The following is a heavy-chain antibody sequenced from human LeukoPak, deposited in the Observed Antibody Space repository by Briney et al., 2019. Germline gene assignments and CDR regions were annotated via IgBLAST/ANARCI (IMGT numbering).Heavy chain of an antibody. Sequence: GASVKVSCKASGYTFTGYYMHWVRQAPGQGLEGMGWINPNSGGTNYAQKLQGRVTMTRDTSISTAYMELSRLRSDDTAVYYCERGFRYCTNGVCSKYYFDYWGQGTLVTVSS. V-gene: IGHV1-2*02. CDR2: INPNSGGT. D-gene: IGHD2-8*01. CDR1: GYTFTGYY. J-gene: IGHJ4*02. CDR3: ERGFRYCTNGVCSKYYFDY.